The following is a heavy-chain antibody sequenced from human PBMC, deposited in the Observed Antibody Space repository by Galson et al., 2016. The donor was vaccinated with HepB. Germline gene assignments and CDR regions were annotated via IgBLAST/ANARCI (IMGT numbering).Heavy chain of an antibody. J-gene: IGHJ5*02. Sequence: SLRLSCAGSGFRFSDYRMNRFRRAPGKGLEWISSLDGSGTWQHSSESLKGRFTISSDNGENTLFLQMNSLTPQNTAVYYCARGQGGFEGFVHWGQGTLVTVS. V-gene: IGHV3-21*04. CDR3: ARGQGGFEGFVH. CDR1: GFRFSDYR. CDR2: LDGSGTWQ. D-gene: IGHD3-10*01.